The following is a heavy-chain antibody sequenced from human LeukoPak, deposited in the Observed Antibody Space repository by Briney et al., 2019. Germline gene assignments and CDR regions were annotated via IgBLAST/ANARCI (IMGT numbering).Heavy chain of an antibody. Sequence: GGSLRLSCAASGFTFSSYDMTWVRQAPGRGLEWVSSIRPSGDNTYYADSVKGRFTISRDISKNTLYLQMNSLRAEDTAVYYCAKVLVGATIGSVFPFDYWGQGTLVTVSS. J-gene: IGHJ4*02. CDR3: AKVLVGATIGSVFPFDY. CDR1: GFTFSSYD. D-gene: IGHD1-26*01. V-gene: IGHV3-23*01. CDR2: IRPSGDNT.